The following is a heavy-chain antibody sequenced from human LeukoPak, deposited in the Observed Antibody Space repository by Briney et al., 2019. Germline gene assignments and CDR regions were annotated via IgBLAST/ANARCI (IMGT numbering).Heavy chain of an antibody. J-gene: IGHJ4*02. CDR1: GGSFSGYY. Sequence: SETLSLTCAVYGGSFSGYYWSWIRQPPGKGLEWIGEINHSGSTNYNPPLKSRVTISVDTSKNQFSLKLSSVTAADTAVYYCARRSFDYWGQGTLVTVSS. CDR3: ARRSFDY. CDR2: INHSGST. V-gene: IGHV4-34*01.